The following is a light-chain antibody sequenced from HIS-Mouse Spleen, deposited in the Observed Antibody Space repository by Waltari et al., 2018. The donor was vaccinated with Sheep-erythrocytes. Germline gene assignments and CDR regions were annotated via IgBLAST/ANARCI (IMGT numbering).Light chain of an antibody. CDR1: SSAVGGYNY. Sequence: QSALTQPRSVSGSPGKSVTISCTGTSSAVGGYNYVSWYQQHPGKAPKLMIYDVSKRPSGVPDRFSGSKSGNTASLTISGLQAEDEADYYCCSYAGSYNHVFATGTKVTVL. J-gene: IGLJ1*01. CDR2: DVS. V-gene: IGLV2-11*01. CDR3: CSYAGSYNHV.